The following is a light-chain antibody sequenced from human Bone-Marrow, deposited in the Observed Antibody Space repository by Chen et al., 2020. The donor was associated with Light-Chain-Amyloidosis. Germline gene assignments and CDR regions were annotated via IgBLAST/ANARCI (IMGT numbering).Light chain of an antibody. CDR3: QQYGTSPLT. Sequence: ELVLTQSPGTLSLSPGEGANLSCRASQTISSNYLTWYQQKFGKAPRLLIYGSSSRATGIPDRFTGSGSGTDFTLTINRLEPEDFAMYYCQQYGTSPLTFGGGAKVEIK. CDR1: QTISSNY. J-gene: IGKJ4*01. CDR2: GSS. V-gene: IGKV3-20*01.